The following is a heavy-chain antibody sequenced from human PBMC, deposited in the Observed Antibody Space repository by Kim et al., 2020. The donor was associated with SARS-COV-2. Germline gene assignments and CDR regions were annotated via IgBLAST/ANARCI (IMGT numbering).Heavy chain of an antibody. CDR1: GFTFSSYA. CDR3: SRGITIRGVVTWQRSYN. D-gene: IGHD3-3*01. Sequence: GGSLRLSCAASGFTFSSYAMHWVRQAPGKGLEWVAVITYDGSNKYYADSVKGRFTISRDNAKNTLYLQMHSLRAEDTAVDYCSRGITIRGVVTWQRSYN. CDR2: ITYDGSNK. J-gene: IGHJ5*01. V-gene: IGHV3-30*04.